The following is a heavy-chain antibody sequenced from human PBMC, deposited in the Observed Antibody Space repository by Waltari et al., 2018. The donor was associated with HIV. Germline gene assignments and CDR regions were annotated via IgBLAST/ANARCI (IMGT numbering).Heavy chain of an antibody. CDR3: TKSTNTYYLDSSGLGAFDI. V-gene: IGHV3-23*01. Sequence: EVQLLESGGALVQPGGSLRLSCAASGLPFSTYARNWVRQAPGKGLEWVSIISGSGGSTHYADSVKGRFTISRDNSKNTLYLQMNSLGAEDTAVYYCTKSTNTYYLDSSGLGAFDIWGQGTMVTVSS. CDR2: ISGSGGST. J-gene: IGHJ3*02. D-gene: IGHD3-22*01. CDR1: GLPFSTYA.